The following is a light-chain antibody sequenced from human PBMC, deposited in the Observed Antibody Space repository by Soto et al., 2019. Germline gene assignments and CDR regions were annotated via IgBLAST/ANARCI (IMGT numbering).Light chain of an antibody. V-gene: IGLV2-23*02. CDR3: CSYAGTTTWV. Sequence: QSALTQPASVSGSPGQSITISCTGTSSDVGSHNFVSWYQQRPGKAPKLMIFEVTKRPSGVSSRFSASKSGNTASLTISGVHAEDEADYSCCSYAGTTTWVFGGGTKLTVL. CDR1: SSDVGSHNF. J-gene: IGLJ2*01. CDR2: EVT.